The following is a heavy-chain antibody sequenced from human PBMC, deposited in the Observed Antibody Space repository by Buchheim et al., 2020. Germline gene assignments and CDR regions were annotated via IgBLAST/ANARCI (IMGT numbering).Heavy chain of an antibody. CDR1: GFTFNNYA. D-gene: IGHD2-2*01. CDR3: AKGGYCSSSDCYRAYYYYNMDA. J-gene: IGHJ6*02. CDR2: IIGSGSRT. Sequence: EVQLLESGGGLVQPGGSLRLSCAASGFTFNNYAMNWVRQVPGKGLEWVSGIIGSGSRTYYADSVKGRLTISRDNSKGTRSLQMNSLRAEDTAVYYCAKGGYCSSSDCYRAYYYYNMDAWGQGTT. V-gene: IGHV3-23*01.